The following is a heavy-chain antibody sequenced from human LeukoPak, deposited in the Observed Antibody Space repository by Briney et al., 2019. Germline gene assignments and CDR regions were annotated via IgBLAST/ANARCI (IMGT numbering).Heavy chain of an antibody. CDR2: INGDGSST. V-gene: IGHV3-74*01. Sequence: GGSLRLSCAASGFTFSTYWIHWVRQAPGKGLVWVSHINGDGSSTSYADSVKGRFAISRNNAKNTLHLQMNSLRAEDTAVYYCARTMTGAFFDYWGQGALVTVSS. D-gene: IGHD3-9*01. J-gene: IGHJ4*02. CDR1: GFTFSTYW. CDR3: ARTMTGAFFDY.